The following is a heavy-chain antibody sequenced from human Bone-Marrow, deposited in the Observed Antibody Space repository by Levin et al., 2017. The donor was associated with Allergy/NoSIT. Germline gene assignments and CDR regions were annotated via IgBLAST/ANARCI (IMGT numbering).Heavy chain of an antibody. CDR1: GGSFSGYY. Sequence: PSETLSLTCAVYGGSFSGYYWSWIRQPPGKGLEWIGEVNHSGSTNYNPSLKSRVTISADTSKNQFSLKLNSVTAADTAVYYCARGLDIVVVAAATNYNWFDSWGQGTLITVSS. CDR2: VNHSGST. V-gene: IGHV4-34*01. J-gene: IGHJ5*01. D-gene: IGHD2-15*01. CDR3: ARGLDIVVVAAATNYNWFDS.